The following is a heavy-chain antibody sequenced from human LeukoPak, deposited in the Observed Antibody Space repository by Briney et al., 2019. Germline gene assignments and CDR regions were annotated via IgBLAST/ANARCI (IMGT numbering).Heavy chain of an antibody. V-gene: IGHV3-33*01. CDR3: ARDPHYGFWSGYGDY. CDR1: GFTFSSYG. J-gene: IGHJ4*02. Sequence: GRSLRLSCAASGFTFSSYGMHWVRQAPGKGLEWVAVIWYEGSNKYYADSVKGRFTISRDNSKNTLYLQMNSLRAEDTAVYYCARDPHYGFWSGYGDYWGQGTLVTVSS. D-gene: IGHD3-3*01. CDR2: IWYEGSNK.